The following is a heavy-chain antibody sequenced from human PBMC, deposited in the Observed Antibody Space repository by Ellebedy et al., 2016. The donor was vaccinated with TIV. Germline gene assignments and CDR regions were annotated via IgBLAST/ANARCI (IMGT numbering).Heavy chain of an antibody. Sequence: GESLKISCAASGFTFSSYGMHWVRQAPGKGLEWVAVIWYDGSNKYYADSVKGRFTISRDNSKNTLYLQMNSLRAEDTAVYYCAKVSDSSGWGSYYFDYWGQGTLVTVSS. CDR1: GFTFSSYG. CDR3: AKVSDSSGWGSYYFDY. J-gene: IGHJ4*02. D-gene: IGHD6-19*01. V-gene: IGHV3-33*06. CDR2: IWYDGSNK.